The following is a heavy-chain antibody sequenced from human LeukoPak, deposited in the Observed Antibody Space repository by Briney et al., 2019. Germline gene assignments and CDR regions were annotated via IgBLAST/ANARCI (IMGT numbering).Heavy chain of an antibody. V-gene: IGHV3-30*18. J-gene: IGHJ4*02. CDR3: AKEGTYYDVLSGPPDY. CDR1: GFTFSTYG. D-gene: IGHD3-3*01. CDR2: ISYDDTYK. Sequence: GGSLRLTCAASGFTFSTYGFHWVRQAPGKGLEWVAVISYDDTYKYYADSVKGRSTISRDNSKNTLYLQMHNLRAEDTAVYYCAKEGTYYDVLSGPPDYWGQGTLVTVSS.